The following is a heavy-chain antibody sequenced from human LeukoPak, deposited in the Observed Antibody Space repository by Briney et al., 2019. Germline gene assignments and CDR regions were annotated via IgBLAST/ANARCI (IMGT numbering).Heavy chain of an antibody. J-gene: IGHJ4*02. D-gene: IGHD1-1*01. CDR3: ARWNLGGDY. V-gene: IGHV3-48*04. Sequence: GSLRLSCAASGFTFSAYDMNWVRQAPGKGLKWLSYISSSSATKYHADSVKGRFTISRDNAKNSLYLQMNSLRAEDTGVYYCARWNLGGDYWGQGTLVTVSS. CDR1: GFTFSAYD. CDR2: ISSSSATK.